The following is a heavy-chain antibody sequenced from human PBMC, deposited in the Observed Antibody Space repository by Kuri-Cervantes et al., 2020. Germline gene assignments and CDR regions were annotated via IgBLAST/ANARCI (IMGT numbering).Heavy chain of an antibody. J-gene: IGHJ6*02. D-gene: IGHD5-24*01. V-gene: IGHV3-9*01. CDR3: ARDGYTQYYYYGMDV. CDR2: ISRSSSDI. Sequence: SLKISCAASGFTFDDYAMHWVRQAPGKGLEWVSGISRSSSDIGYADSVKGRFTISRDNAKKSLYLQMNSLRAEDTAVYYCARDGYTQYYYYGMDVWGQGTTVTVSS. CDR1: GFTFDDYA.